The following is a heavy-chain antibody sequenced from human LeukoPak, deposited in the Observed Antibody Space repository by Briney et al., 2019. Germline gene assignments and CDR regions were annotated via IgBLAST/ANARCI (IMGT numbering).Heavy chain of an antibody. CDR1: GFTFSSYS. D-gene: IGHD6-13*01. CDR2: ISSSSSTI. CDR3: APDLRGSAWSLDD. Sequence: SGGSLRLSCAASGFTFSSYSMNWVRQAPGKGLEWVSYISSSSSTIYYADSVKGRFTISRDNSKNTVYLQMGGLRAEDTAVYYCAPDLRGSAWSLDDWGQGTLVTVSS. J-gene: IGHJ4*02. V-gene: IGHV3-48*04.